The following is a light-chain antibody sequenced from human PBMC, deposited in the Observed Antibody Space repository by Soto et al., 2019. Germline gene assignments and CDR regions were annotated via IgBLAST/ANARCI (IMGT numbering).Light chain of an antibody. CDR3: HQYYSAPQA. J-gene: IGKJ4*01. CDR2: WAS. CDR1: QIIFYKSDNKNY. V-gene: IGKV4-1*01. Sequence: DIVMTQSPDSLAVSLGEMATINSKSSQIIFYKSDNKNYLAWYQQKPGQPPRLLIYWASTRQSGVPDRFSGSGSGRDFTLTISSLHAEDVAVYFCHQYYSAPQAFGGGTKVAIQ.